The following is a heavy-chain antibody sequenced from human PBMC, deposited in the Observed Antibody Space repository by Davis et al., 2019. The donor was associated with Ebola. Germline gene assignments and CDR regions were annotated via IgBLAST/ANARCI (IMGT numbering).Heavy chain of an antibody. V-gene: IGHV3-73*01. J-gene: IGHJ4*02. Sequence: GESLKISCAASGFTFSGSAMHWVRRASGKGLEWVGRIRSKANSYATAYAASVKGRFTISRDDSKNTAYLQMNSLKTEEKAVYYCTTTTTHFDYLGQGTLVTVSS. CDR2: IRSKANSYAT. CDR1: GFTFSGSA. D-gene: IGHD1-26*01. CDR3: TTTTTHFDY.